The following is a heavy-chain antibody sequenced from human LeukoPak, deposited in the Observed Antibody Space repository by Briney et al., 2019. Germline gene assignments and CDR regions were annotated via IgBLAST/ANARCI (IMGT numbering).Heavy chain of an antibody. CDR1: GLTFSDAW. D-gene: IGHD4-23*01. J-gene: IGHJ4*02. V-gene: IGHV3-15*01. CDR2: IKSKTDGGTT. Sequence: PGGSLRLSCAASGLTFSDAWMSWVRQAPGKGLEWVGRIKSKTDGGTTDYAAPVKGRFTISIDDSKNTLYLQMNILKTEDTAVYYCTTVGDYVGEASFDYWGQGTMVTVSP. CDR3: TTVGDYVGEASFDY.